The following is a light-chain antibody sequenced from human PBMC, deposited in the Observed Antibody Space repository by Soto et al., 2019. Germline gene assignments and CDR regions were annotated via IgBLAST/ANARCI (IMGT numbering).Light chain of an antibody. V-gene: IGKV3-15*01. CDR2: GAS. Sequence: EIVMTQSPATLSVSPGERATLSCRASQSVSSNLAWYQQKPGQAPRLLIYGASTRATGIPARFSGSGSGTEFTLTMSSLQSEDFAVYYCQQYNSWMYTFGQGTKLEIK. CDR3: QQYNSWMYT. CDR1: QSVSSN. J-gene: IGKJ2*01.